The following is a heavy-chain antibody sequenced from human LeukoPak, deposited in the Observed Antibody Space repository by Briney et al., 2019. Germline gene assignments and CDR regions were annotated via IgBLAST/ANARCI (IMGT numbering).Heavy chain of an antibody. CDR2: ISYDGSNK. Sequence: GGSLRLSCAASGFTFSSYAMHWVRQAPGKGLEWVAVISYDGSNKYYAGSVKGRFTISRDNSKNTLYLQMNSLRAEDTAVYYCARDDGGSYRPLDYWGQGTLVTVSS. CDR3: ARDDGGSYRPLDY. J-gene: IGHJ4*02. V-gene: IGHV3-30-3*01. CDR1: GFTFSSYA. D-gene: IGHD1-26*01.